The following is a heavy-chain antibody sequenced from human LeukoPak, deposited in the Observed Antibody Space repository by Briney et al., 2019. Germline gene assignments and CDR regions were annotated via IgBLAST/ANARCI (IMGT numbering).Heavy chain of an antibody. V-gene: IGHV4-59*12. J-gene: IGHJ4*02. Sequence: SETLSLTCTVSGGSISSYYWSWIRQPPGKGLECIGYIYYSGSTNYNPSLKSRVTISKDTSKNQFSLKLTSVTAADTAVYYCGSRRTAMFGVIKGPIDYWGQGTLVTVSS. D-gene: IGHD3-3*01. CDR3: GSRRTAMFGVIKGPIDY. CDR1: GGSISSYY. CDR2: IYYSGST.